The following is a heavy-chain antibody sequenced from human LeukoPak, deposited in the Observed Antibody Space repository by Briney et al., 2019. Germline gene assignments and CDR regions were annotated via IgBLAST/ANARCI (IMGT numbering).Heavy chain of an antibody. J-gene: IGHJ4*02. CDR3: ARDRGGSCSGGSCYELDF. D-gene: IGHD2-15*01. Sequence: PGGSLRLSCAASGFTFSSYAMSWVRQAPGKGLEWVSAISGSGGSTYYADSVKGRFTISRDQSKNTLYLQMNSLRAEDTAVYYCARDRGGSCSGGSCYELDFWGQGTLVTVSS. CDR1: GFTFSSYA. V-gene: IGHV3-23*01. CDR2: ISGSGGST.